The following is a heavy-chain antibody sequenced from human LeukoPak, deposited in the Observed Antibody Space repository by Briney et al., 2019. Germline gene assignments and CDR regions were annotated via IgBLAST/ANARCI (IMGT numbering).Heavy chain of an antibody. V-gene: IGHV4-59*01. CDR3: ARNYCSSTSCYGYYYYYVDV. D-gene: IGHD2-2*01. Sequence: PSETLSLTCTVSGGSISSYYWSWIRQPPGKGLEWIGYIYYSGSTNYNPSLKSRVTISIDTSKNQFSLKLSSVTAADTAVYYCARNYCSSTSCYGYYYYYVDVWGKGTTVTVSS. CDR1: GGSISSYY. CDR2: IYYSGST. J-gene: IGHJ6*03.